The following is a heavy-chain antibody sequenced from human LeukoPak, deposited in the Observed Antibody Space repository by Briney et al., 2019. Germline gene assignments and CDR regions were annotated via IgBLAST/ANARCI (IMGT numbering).Heavy chain of an antibody. V-gene: IGHV3-30*02. J-gene: IGHJ4*02. CDR1: GFSFSRCG. Sequence: PGGSLRLSCAASGFSFSRCGIHWVRQAPGKGLEWVAFIWYDGNSKYYADSVKGRFTISRDNSKNTLYLQMSSLRTEDTAVYYCAKGRRLGYCTGTSCPPSDYWGQGSLVTVSS. CDR3: AKGRRLGYCTGTSCPPSDY. CDR2: IWYDGNSK. D-gene: IGHD2-2*01.